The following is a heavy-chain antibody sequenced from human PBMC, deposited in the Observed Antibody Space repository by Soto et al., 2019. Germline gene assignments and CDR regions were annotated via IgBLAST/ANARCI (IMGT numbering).Heavy chain of an antibody. Sequence: QEQLQESGPGLVKPSQTLSLTCTVSGGSMNSHDYYWSWIRQPPGKGLEWIGYIHNSGSTYFNPALKCRLTLSSGTSKNQFSLRLISVTAADTALYYCARGEVRGPFDIWGQGTMVTVSS. V-gene: IGHV4-30-4*01. CDR3: ARGEVRGPFDI. J-gene: IGHJ3*02. CDR2: IHNSGST. D-gene: IGHD3-10*01. CDR1: GGSMNSHDYY.